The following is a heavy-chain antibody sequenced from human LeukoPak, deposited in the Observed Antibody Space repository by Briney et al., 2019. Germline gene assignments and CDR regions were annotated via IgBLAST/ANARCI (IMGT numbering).Heavy chain of an antibody. CDR1: GGSISSYY. J-gene: IGHJ4*02. CDR2: IYTSGST. D-gene: IGHD3-16*01. Sequence: SSETLSLTCTVSGGSISSYYWSWIRQPAGKGLEWIGRIYTSGSTNYNPSLKSRVTMSVDTSKNQFSLKLSSVTAADTAVYYCASGTYDYVWGSYFYYFDYWGQGTLVTVSS. CDR3: ASGTYDYVWGSYFYYFDY. V-gene: IGHV4-4*07.